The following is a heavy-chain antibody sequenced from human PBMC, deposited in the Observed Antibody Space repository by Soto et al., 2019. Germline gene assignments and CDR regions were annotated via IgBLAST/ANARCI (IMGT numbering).Heavy chain of an antibody. CDR1: GFTFSNFA. Sequence: GGSLRLSCAGSGFTFSNFAMGWVRQAPGKGPEWVSSVSGGGSASFSADSVRGRFSVSRDNSKNTLFLQMNTLRVEDTAVYYCPKTRTAAVGTDFFDLWGQGTQVTVSS. CDR2: VSGGGSAS. D-gene: IGHD6-13*01. J-gene: IGHJ4*02. CDR3: PKTRTAAVGTDFFDL. V-gene: IGHV3-23*01.